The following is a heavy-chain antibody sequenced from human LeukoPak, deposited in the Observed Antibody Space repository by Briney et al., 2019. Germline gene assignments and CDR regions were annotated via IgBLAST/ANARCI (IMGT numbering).Heavy chain of an antibody. CDR3: AKESGPRGVQSAALY. CDR2: VDGSGGYT. V-gene: IGHV3-23*01. Sequence: GGSLRLSCAASGFTFSSYALSWVRQAPGKGLEWVSAVDGSGGYTYYADSVEGRFTISRDNSKNTLYLQMNSLRAEDTAIYYCAKESGPRGVQSAALYWGQGTLVTVSS. CDR1: GFTFSSYA. J-gene: IGHJ4*02. D-gene: IGHD3-10*01.